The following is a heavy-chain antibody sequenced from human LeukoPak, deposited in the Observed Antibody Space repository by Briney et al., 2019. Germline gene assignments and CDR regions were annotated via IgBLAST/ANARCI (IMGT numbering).Heavy chain of an antibody. CDR2: ISGSGGST. CDR3: ARLPVAINGYFDP. J-gene: IGHJ5*02. CDR1: GFTFSNYA. D-gene: IGHD2-2*01. V-gene: IGHV3-23*01. Sequence: GGSLRLSCAASGFTFSNYAMTWVRQAPGKGLEWVSGISGSGGSTYYGDSVKGRFTISRDNSKNTLYLQMYSLGAEDTAVYYCARLPVAINGYFDPWGQGTLVTVSS.